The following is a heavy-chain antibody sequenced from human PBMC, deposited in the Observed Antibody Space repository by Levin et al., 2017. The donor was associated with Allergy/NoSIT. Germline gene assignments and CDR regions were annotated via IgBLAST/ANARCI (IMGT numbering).Heavy chain of an antibody. V-gene: IGHV4-59*01. D-gene: IGHD6-13*01. CDR2: IYYSVST. CDR1: GGSISSYY. J-gene: IGHJ4*02. Sequence: SETLSLTCTVSGGSISSYYWSWIRQPPGKGLEWIGYIYYSVSTNYNPSLKSRVTISVDTSKNQFSLKLSSVTAADTAVYYCARGLGAAAPRYVWGQGTLVTVSS. CDR3: ARGLGAAAPRYV.